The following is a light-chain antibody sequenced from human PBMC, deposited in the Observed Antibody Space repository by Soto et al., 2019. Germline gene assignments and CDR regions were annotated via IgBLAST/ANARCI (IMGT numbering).Light chain of an antibody. J-gene: IGKJ1*01. CDR1: QSIGVW. CDR2: DAS. CDR3: QQYDISSGT. Sequence: DIQMTQSPSTLSSSVGDRVTITCRASQSIGVWLAWYQQKPGIAPKLLIYDASTLQRGVPSRFSGSGSGTEFTLNITSLQPEDFATYYCQQYDISSGTFGQGTKVEIK. V-gene: IGKV1-5*01.